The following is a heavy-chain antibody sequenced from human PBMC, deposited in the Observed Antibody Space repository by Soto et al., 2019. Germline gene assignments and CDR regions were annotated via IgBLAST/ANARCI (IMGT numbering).Heavy chain of an antibody. V-gene: IGHV3-30*18. CDR2: ISDDGSQK. D-gene: IGHD6-19*01. J-gene: IGHJ4*02. Sequence: QVQLVESGGGVVQPGRSLSLSCAASGFTFRTYGMHWVRQAPGKGLEWVAFISDDGSQKYYGDSVKGRFTISRDNSKNTRALRMISLRTEDTSVYYCAKEAPGGWHFFDTWGQGTLVTVSS. CDR3: AKEAPGGWHFFDT. CDR1: GFTFRTYG.